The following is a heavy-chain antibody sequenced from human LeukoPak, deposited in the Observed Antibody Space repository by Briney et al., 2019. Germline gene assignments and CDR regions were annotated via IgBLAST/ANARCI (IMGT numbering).Heavy chain of an antibody. V-gene: IGHV1-18*01. CDR1: GYTFTSYG. CDR2: ISAYNGNT. Sequence: ASVKVSCTASGYTFTSYGISWVRQAPGQGLEWMGWISAYNGNTNYAQKLQGRVTMTTDTSTSTAYMELRSLRSDDTAVYYCARDKLIVVVPAAIGYYYYGMDVWGQGTTVTVSS. D-gene: IGHD2-2*01. CDR3: ARDKLIVVVPAAIGYYYYGMDV. J-gene: IGHJ6*02.